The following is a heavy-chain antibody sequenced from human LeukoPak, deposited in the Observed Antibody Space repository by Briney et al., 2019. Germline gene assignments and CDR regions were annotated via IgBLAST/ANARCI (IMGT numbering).Heavy chain of an antibody. D-gene: IGHD1-7*01. CDR2: INPNSGGT. CDR3: ARDGLEITGTTGFDY. Sequence: ASVKVSCKASGSTFTGYYMHWVRQAPGQGLEWMGWINPNSGGTNYAQKFQGRVTMTRDTSISTAYMELSRLRSDDTAVYYCARDGLEITGTTGFDYWGQGTLVTVSS. CDR1: GSTFTGYY. V-gene: IGHV1-2*02. J-gene: IGHJ4*02.